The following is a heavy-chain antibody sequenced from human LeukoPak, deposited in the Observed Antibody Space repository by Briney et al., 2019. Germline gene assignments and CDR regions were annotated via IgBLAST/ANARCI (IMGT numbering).Heavy chain of an antibody. CDR3: ASEDIVEVPAAIFDY. V-gene: IGHV3-74*01. D-gene: IGHD2-2*02. Sequence: PGGSLRLSCAASGFTFSSYWMHWVRQAPGKGLVWVSRINSDGSSTSYADSVKGRFTISRDNAKNTLYLQMNSLRAEDTAVYYCASEDIVEVPAAIFDYWGQGTLVTVSS. J-gene: IGHJ4*02. CDR2: INSDGSST. CDR1: GFTFSSYW.